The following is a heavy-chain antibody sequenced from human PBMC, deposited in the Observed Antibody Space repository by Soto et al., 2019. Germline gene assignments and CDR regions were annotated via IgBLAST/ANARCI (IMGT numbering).Heavy chain of an antibody. V-gene: IGHV3-23*01. CDR3: AKEGYYYDSSGSNAFDI. D-gene: IGHD3-22*01. J-gene: IGHJ3*02. CDR2: ISGSGGST. CDR1: GFTFSSYA. Sequence: GGSLRLSCAASGFTFSSYAMSWVRQAPGKGLEWVSAISGSGGSTYYADSVKGRFTISRGNSKNTLYLQMNSLRAEDTAVYYCAKEGYYYDSSGSNAFDIWGQGTMVTVSS.